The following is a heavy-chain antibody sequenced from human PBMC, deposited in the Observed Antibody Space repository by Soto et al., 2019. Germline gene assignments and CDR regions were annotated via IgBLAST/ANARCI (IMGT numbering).Heavy chain of an antibody. Sequence: GASVKVSCKASGYRFTSYGIGWVRQAPGQGLEWMGWINAYNGNTNYAQNFQGRVTMTTDTSASTAYMELSSLRSEDTAVYYCARVSGYYFLDYWGQGTLVTVSS. CDR3: ARVSGYYFLDY. CDR1: GYRFTSYG. CDR2: INAYNGNT. D-gene: IGHD5-12*01. J-gene: IGHJ4*02. V-gene: IGHV1-18*01.